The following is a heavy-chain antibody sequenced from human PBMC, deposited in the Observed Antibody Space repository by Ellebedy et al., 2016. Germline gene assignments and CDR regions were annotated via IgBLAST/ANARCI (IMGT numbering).Heavy chain of an antibody. V-gene: IGHV3-23*01. CDR1: ELTLGNYF. D-gene: IGHD3-10*01. CDR2: INGGGYTT. CDR3: AKTSGWGYGEN. Sequence: GGSLRLXXTASELTLGNYFMSWVRQAPGKGLEWVSTINGGGYTTYFADPVKGRFTISRDNSKNMVYLQMNSLGTADTVMYYCAKTSGWGYGENWGQGTLVTVSS. J-gene: IGHJ4*02.